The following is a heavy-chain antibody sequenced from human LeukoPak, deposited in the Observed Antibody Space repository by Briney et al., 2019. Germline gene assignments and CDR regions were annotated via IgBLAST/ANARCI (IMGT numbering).Heavy chain of an antibody. D-gene: IGHD3-22*01. V-gene: IGHV4-59*08. CDR3: ARLGVDGTYYYDSSGYYLDY. CDR1: GGSISSYY. J-gene: IGHJ4*02. Sequence: SETLSLTCTVSGGSISSYYWSWIRQPPGKGLEWIGYIYYSGSTNYNPSLKSRVTISVDTSKNQFSLKLSSVTAADTAVYYCARLGVDGTYYYDSSGYYLDYWGQGTLVTVSS. CDR2: IYYSGST.